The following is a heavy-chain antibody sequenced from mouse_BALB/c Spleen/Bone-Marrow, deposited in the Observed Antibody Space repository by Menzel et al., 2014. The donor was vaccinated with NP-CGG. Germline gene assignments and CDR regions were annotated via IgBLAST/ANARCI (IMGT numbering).Heavy chain of an antibody. V-gene: IGHV4-1*02. CDR3: ARCGYYGWLAY. CDR1: GFELSTYW. CDR2: LPPNSRTI. J-gene: IGHJ3*01. D-gene: IGHD2-3*01. Sequence: VQLQQSGGVLVPPGGSLKLSCTASGFELSTYWMRSVRLFLGKRLAWLGELPPNSRTINYTPSLKESFIISRDNAENTLYLQMSKVRSEDTALYFCARCGYYGWLAYWGQGTLVTVAA.